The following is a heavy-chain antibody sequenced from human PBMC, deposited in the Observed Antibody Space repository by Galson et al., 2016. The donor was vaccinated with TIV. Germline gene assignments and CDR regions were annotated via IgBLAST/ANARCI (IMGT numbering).Heavy chain of an antibody. V-gene: IGHV3-7*04. CDR3: VRARIYDFWSGYYTSEYFQY. Sequence: SLSLSCAASGVTLSRYSLTSVRQAPGNALACFSNITQDGSATYYVQSLKGCFTNSTDNAKNSLVLQMNSLKVKDTAVYYCVRARIYDFWSGYYTSEYFQYWGRGTLVTVSS. CDR1: GVTLSRYS. D-gene: IGHD3-3*01. J-gene: IGHJ1*01. CDR2: ITQDGSAT.